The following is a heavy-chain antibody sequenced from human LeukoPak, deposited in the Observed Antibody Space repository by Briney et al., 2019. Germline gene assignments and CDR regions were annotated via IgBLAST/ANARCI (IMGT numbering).Heavy chain of an antibody. CDR2: IYHSGST. V-gene: IGHV4-4*02. Sequence: SETLSLTCTVSGDSISSNNWCSWVRQPPGKGLEWIGEIYHSGSTNYNPSLKSRVTTSVDKSKNQFSLKVTSVTAADTAVYYCARAPPYGSGWSKGVLDYWGQGTLVTVSS. CDR3: ARAPPYGSGWSKGVLDY. CDR1: GDSISSNNW. D-gene: IGHD6-19*01. J-gene: IGHJ4*02.